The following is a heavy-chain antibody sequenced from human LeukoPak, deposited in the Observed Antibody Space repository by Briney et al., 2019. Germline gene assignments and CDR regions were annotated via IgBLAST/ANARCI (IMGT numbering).Heavy chain of an antibody. D-gene: IGHD3-10*01. CDR1: GYTFNSYG. CDR2: FDPEDGET. Sequence: WASVKVSCKSSGYTFNSYGITWVRQAPGQGLEWMGGFDPEDGETIYAQKFQGRVTMTEDTSTDTAYMELSSLRSEDTAVYYCATTRGELWFGELSEGGWFDPWGQGTLVTVSS. V-gene: IGHV1-24*01. J-gene: IGHJ5*02. CDR3: ATTRGELWFGELSEGGWFDP.